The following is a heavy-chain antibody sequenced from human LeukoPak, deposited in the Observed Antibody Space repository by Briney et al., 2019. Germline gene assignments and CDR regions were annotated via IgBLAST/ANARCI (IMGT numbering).Heavy chain of an antibody. D-gene: IGHD3-22*01. CDR1: GYTFTSDG. V-gene: IGHV1-18*01. Sequence: ASVKVSCKASGYTFTSDGISWVRQAPGQGLEWMGWISAYNGNTNYAQKLQGRVTMTTDTSTSTAYMELRSLRSDDTAVYYCARVRSYYDSSAYDYWGQGTLATVSS. J-gene: IGHJ4*02. CDR3: ARVRSYYDSSAYDY. CDR2: ISAYNGNT.